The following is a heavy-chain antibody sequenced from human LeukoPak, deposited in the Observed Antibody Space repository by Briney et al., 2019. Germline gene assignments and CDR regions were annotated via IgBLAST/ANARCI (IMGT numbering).Heavy chain of an antibody. V-gene: IGHV3-30*18. D-gene: IGHD3-22*01. J-gene: IGHJ4*02. CDR3: AKRGDDSSAHSFDF. Sequence: QPGGSLRLSCAASGFTFSGYGMHWVRQAPGKGLEWVAVISYDGSKTYYADSVKGRFTITRDNSKNTLYLQMNSLRAEDTAVYYCAKRGDDSSAHSFDFWGQGTLVTVSS. CDR2: ISYDGSKT. CDR1: GFTFSGYG.